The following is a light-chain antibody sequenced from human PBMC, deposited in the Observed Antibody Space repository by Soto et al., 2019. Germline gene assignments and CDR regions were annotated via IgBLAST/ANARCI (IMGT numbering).Light chain of an antibody. V-gene: IGKV3-15*01. J-gene: IGKJ3*01. Sequence: ETVMTQSPATLSVSPGERATLSCRASQSVSSNLARYQQKPGQAPRLLIYGASTRATGIPARFSGSGSGTEFTLTISSLQSEDFAVYYCQQYNTWPLTFGPGTKVDIK. CDR2: GAS. CDR1: QSVSSN. CDR3: QQYNTWPLT.